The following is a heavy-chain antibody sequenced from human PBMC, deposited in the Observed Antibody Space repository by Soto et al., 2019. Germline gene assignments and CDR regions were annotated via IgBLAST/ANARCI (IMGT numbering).Heavy chain of an antibody. CDR2: ISSSSRYI. CDR3: ARDAGIVGATVYYYGMDV. CDR1: GFAFSSYS. V-gene: IGHV3-21*01. J-gene: IGHJ6*02. Sequence: GGSLRLSCAAFGFAFSSYSMNWVRQAPGKGLEWVSSISSSSRYIYYADSVKGRFTISRDNAKNSLYLQTNSLRAEDTAVYYCARDAGIVGATVYYYGMDVWGQGTTVTVSS. D-gene: IGHD1-26*01.